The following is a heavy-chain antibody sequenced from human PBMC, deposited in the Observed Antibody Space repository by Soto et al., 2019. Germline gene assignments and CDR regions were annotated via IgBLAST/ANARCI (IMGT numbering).Heavy chain of an antibody. CDR2: IYYSGST. J-gene: IGHJ3*02. Sequence: QVQLQESGPGLVKPSQTLSLTCTVSGGSISSGGYYWSWIRQHPGKGLEWIGYIYYSGSTYYNPSLKSRVTLSVDTSKNQFSLKLSSVTAADTAVYYCARVNDYGDLTHDAFDIWGQGTMVTVSS. CDR3: ARVNDYGDLTHDAFDI. CDR1: GGSISSGGYY. V-gene: IGHV4-31*03. D-gene: IGHD4-17*01.